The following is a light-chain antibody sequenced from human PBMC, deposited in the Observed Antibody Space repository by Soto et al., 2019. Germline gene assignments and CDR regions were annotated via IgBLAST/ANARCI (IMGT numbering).Light chain of an antibody. V-gene: IGKV3-11*01. J-gene: IGKJ1*01. Sequence: EILLTQSPATLSWSPGERATISCRASQTVGVRLDGYQHKPGQAPRLIIYEASNRAAGIPARFSGSGSGTDFTLSITSLEPEDFAFYYCPHSQGWRRPFGQVTRVDIK. CDR2: EAS. CDR3: PHSQGWRRP. CDR1: QTVGVR.